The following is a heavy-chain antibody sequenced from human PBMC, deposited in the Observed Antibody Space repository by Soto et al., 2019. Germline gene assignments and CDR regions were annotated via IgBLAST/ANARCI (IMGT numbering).Heavy chain of an antibody. CDR3: ARDLWGGAHYGMDV. CDR2: ISATSRYI. Sequence: EVKLVQSGGGLVKPGGSLRLSCAASGFTFETSSINCLRQTPGKGLEWVASISATSRYIYYADSVRGRFTFSRENANNTLFLPMAGLPAEATAISFWARDLWGGAHYGMDVWGQGTTVTVSS. D-gene: IGHD2-21*01. J-gene: IGHJ6*02. V-gene: IGHV3-21*06. CDR1: GFTFETSS.